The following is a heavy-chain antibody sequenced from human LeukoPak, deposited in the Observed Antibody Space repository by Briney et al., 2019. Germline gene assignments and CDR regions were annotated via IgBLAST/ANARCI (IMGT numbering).Heavy chain of an antibody. CDR1: GGSISSYY. CDR3: AREDRDYSQDY. Sequence: SETLSLACTVSGGSISSYYWSWVRQPPGKGLEWIGYVSYSGSTDYNPSLKSRVIISIDTSKNQFSLRLSSVTAADTAVYYCAREDRDYSQDYWGQGTLVTVSS. J-gene: IGHJ4*02. CDR2: VSYSGST. D-gene: IGHD4-11*01. V-gene: IGHV4-59*01.